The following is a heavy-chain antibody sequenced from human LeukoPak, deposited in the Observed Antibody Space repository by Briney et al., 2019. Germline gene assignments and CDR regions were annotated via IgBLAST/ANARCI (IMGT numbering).Heavy chain of an antibody. D-gene: IGHD3-9*01. Sequence: ASVKISCKASGYTFTGYYMHWVRQAPGQGLEWMGRINPNSGGTNYAQKFQGRVTMTRDTSISTAYMELSRLRSDDTAVYYCAREARYSRHNWFDPWGQGTLFTVSS. CDR1: GYTFTGYY. CDR3: AREARYSRHNWFDP. V-gene: IGHV1-2*06. CDR2: INPNSGGT. J-gene: IGHJ5*02.